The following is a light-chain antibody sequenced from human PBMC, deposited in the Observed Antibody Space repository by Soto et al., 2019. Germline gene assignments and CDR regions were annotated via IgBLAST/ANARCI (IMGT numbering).Light chain of an antibody. CDR3: QQYNTYST. J-gene: IGKJ1*01. CDR2: KAS. V-gene: IGKV1-5*03. CDR1: QSISIY. Sequence: DIHMTQSPSTLSASVGDRVTITCRASQSISIYLAWYQQKPGKAPKLLIYKASSLDSGVPSRFSGSGSGTEFTLTISSLQPDDFAKYYCQQYNTYSTFGQGTKVEIK.